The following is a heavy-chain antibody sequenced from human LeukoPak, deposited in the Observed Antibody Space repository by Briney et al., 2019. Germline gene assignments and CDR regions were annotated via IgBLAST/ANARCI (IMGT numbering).Heavy chain of an antibody. J-gene: IGHJ4*02. D-gene: IGHD3-10*01. Sequence: GASVKVSCKASASTFRSYDINWVRQATGQGLEWMGWMNPKSGDTGYTQRFQGRVTMTRDTSINTAYMELSSLSSEDTAVYYCARGPYGTGSYSDFWGQGTLVTVSS. CDR3: ARGPYGTGSYSDF. CDR2: MNPKSGDT. CDR1: ASTFRSYD. V-gene: IGHV1-8*02.